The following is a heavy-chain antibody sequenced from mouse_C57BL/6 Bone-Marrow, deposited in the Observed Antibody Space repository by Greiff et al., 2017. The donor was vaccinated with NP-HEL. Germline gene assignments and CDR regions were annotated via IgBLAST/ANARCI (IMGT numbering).Heavy chain of an antibody. CDR1: VYTFTSSW. Sequence: QVQLQQPGTELVKPGASVKLSCKASVYTFTSSWMHWVQPRPGQGLEWLGNLNPRNGGTIYNEKFKSKATLTVDKSSSTAYMQLSSLTSEDSAVYYCARSYDYAGFAYWGKGTLVTVSA. CDR2: LNPRNGGT. CDR3: ARSYDYAGFAY. V-gene: IGHV1-53*01. J-gene: IGHJ3*01. D-gene: IGHD2-4*01.